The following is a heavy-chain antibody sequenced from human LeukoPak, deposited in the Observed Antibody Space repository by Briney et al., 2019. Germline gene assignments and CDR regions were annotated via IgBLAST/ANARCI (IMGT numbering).Heavy chain of an antibody. CDR2: ISHSGNT. V-gene: IGHV4-4*02. CDR1: GYSISSGYW. Sequence: SETLSLTCAVSGYSISSGYWWSWVRQPPGKELEWIGEISHSGNTNFNPSLESRVTISADMSKNQFSLKLNSVSAADTAVYYCTRNAAFCLDLWGQGTPVTVSS. D-gene: IGHD3-3*02. J-gene: IGHJ4*02. CDR3: TRNAAFCLDL.